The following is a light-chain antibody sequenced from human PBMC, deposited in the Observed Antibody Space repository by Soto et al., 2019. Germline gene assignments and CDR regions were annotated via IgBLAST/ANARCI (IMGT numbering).Light chain of an antibody. CDR1: QSVSSY. V-gene: IGKV3-20*01. CDR3: QQYGSSPLT. Sequence: IVLTQSPGTLSLSPGERATLSCRASQSVSSYFAWYQQKPGQALRLLIYATSSRATGIPDRFSGSGSGTDFTLTISRLEPEDFAAYFCQQYGSSPLTFGGGTKVDIK. CDR2: ATS. J-gene: IGKJ4*01.